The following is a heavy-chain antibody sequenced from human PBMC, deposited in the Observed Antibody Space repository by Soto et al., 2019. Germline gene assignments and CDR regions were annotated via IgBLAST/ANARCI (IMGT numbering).Heavy chain of an antibody. Sequence: QVQLVQSGAEEKKPGASVKVSCKASGYTFTSYAMHWVRKAPGQRLEWMGWINAGNGNTKYSQKFQGRVTITRDTSASTAYMELSSLRSEDTAVYYCAGALIAAADFGAYYWGQGTLVTVSS. CDR2: INAGNGNT. J-gene: IGHJ4*02. V-gene: IGHV1-3*05. CDR3: AGALIAAADFGAYY. CDR1: GYTFTSYA. D-gene: IGHD6-13*01.